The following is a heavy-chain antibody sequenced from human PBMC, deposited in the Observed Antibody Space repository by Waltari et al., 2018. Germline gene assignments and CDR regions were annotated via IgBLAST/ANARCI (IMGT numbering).Heavy chain of an antibody. J-gene: IGHJ3*01. CDR2: IKADGVGK. CDR1: GFTFSTYW. Sequence: VQLVQSGGGSVQPGGSLRLSCEGSGFTFSTYWISWVRQAPGRGLEWVANIKADGVGKDYVDSVKGRFSIVRDNAKQSVFLHMDRLRVEDTATYYCASRGFFDSTGYYGGGAFDLWGPGAEVSVSS. D-gene: IGHD3-22*01. V-gene: IGHV3-7*01. CDR3: ASRGFFDSTGYYGGGAFDL.